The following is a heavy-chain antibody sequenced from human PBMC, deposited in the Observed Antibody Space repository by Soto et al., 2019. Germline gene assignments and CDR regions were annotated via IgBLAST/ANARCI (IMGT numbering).Heavy chain of an antibody. Sequence: GASVRSPARLLVTPLPAMVSIGCDRPLDKGLSGWDGSALTMLTHYAQKLQGRVTMTTDTFTSTAYMELRSLRSDDTAVYYCARGENWFDPWGQGTLVTVSS. CDR3: ARGENWFDP. J-gene: IGHJ5*02. CDR1: VTPLPAMV. V-gene: IGHV1-18*01. CDR2: SALTMLT.